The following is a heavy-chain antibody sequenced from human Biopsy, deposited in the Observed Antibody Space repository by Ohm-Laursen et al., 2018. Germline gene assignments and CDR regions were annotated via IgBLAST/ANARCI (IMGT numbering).Heavy chain of an antibody. J-gene: IGHJ4*02. V-gene: IGHV4-61*01. Sequence: TLSLTWTVSGDSVSSGSFYWTWIRQPPGQGLEYIGYIYDRGGTANYNPSLESRVTMSVDMPKNQFSLKLSSVTAADTAIYYCARGMRSSGWPYFDSWGQGTLVTVSS. CDR1: GDSVSSGSFY. CDR3: ARGMRSSGWPYFDS. CDR2: IYDRGGT. D-gene: IGHD6-19*01.